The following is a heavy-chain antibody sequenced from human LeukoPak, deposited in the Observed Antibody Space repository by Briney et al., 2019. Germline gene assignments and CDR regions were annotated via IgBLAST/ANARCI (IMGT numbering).Heavy chain of an antibody. CDR1: YW. CDR3: ATSPGYSSSWSAYYFDY. V-gene: IGHV5-51*01. J-gene: IGHJ4*02. Sequence: YWSWIRQPPGKGLEWMGIIYPGDSDTRYSPSFQGQVTISADKSISTAYLQWSSLKASDTAMYYCATSPGYSSSWSAYYFDYWGQGTLVTVSS. D-gene: IGHD6-13*01. CDR2: IYPGDSDT.